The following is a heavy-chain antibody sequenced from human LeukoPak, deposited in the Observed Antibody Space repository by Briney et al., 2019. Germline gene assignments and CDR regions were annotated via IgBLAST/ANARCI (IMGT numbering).Heavy chain of an antibody. CDR3: TRGGLEPVDY. CDR1: GFPFGGYG. V-gene: IGHV3-23*01. D-gene: IGHD1-1*01. Sequence: GGSLRLSCAASGFPFGGYGMSWVRQAPGKGLEWVSTISGGGENTHYADSVKGRHTISRDNSKNTLYLQMNSLRADDTALYYCTRGGLEPVDYWGQGTLVTVSS. J-gene: IGHJ4*02. CDR2: ISGGGENT.